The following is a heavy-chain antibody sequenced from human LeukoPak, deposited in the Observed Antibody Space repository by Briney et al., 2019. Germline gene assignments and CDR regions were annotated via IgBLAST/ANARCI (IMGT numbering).Heavy chain of an antibody. CDR3: ARWLDSSGWY. CDR1: GGTFSSYA. V-gene: IGHV1-69*04. J-gene: IGHJ4*02. CDR2: IIPILGIA. Sequence: ASVKVSCKASGGTFSSYAISWVRQAPGQGLEWMGRIIPILGIANYAQKFQGRVTMTRNTSISTAYMELSSLRSEDTAVYYCARWLDSSGWYWGQGTLVTVSS. D-gene: IGHD6-19*01.